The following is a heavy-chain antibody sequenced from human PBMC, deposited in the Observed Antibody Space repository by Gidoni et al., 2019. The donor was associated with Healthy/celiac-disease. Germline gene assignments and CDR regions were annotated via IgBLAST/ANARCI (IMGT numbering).Heavy chain of an antibody. CDR2: ISGSGGST. CDR1: GFTFSRYA. V-gene: IGHV3-23*01. CDR3: AKDGTTFGLNWFDP. Sequence: EVQRWESGGGLVQPGGSLRISCAASGFTFSRYAMSWVRQAPWKGLEWVSVISGSGGSTYYADSVKGRFTISRDNSKNTLYLQMNSLRAEDTAVYYCAKDGTTFGLNWFDPWGQGTLVTVSS. D-gene: IGHD3-10*02. J-gene: IGHJ5*02.